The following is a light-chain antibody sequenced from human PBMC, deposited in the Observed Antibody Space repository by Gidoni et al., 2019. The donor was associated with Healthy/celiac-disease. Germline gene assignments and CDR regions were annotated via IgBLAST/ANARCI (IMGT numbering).Light chain of an antibody. CDR2: DAS. Sequence: IVLTQSPATLSLSPGERATISCRASQSVSSYLAWYQQKPGQAPRLLIYDASNRATGIPARFSGSGSGSDFTLTISSLEPEDFAVYYCQQRHSWPPRLTFGGGTKVEIK. CDR1: QSVSSY. CDR3: QQRHSWPPRLT. V-gene: IGKV3-11*01. J-gene: IGKJ4*01.